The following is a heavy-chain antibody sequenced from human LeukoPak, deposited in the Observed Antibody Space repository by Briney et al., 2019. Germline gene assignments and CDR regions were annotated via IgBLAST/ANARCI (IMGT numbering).Heavy chain of an antibody. V-gene: IGHV4-39*01. D-gene: IGHD4-17*01. J-gene: IGHJ5*02. Sequence: PSETLSLTCTVPGGSISSSSYYWGWIRQPPGKGLEWIGSIYYSGSTYYNPSLKSRVTISVDTSKNQFSLKLSSVTAADTAVYYCARRVTTAVDPWGQGTLVTVSS. CDR1: GGSISSSSYY. CDR3: ARRVTTAVDP. CDR2: IYYSGST.